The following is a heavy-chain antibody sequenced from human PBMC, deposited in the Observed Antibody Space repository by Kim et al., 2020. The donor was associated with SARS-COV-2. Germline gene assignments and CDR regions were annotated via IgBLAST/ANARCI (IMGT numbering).Heavy chain of an antibody. D-gene: IGHD6-13*01. Sequence: SETLSLTCTVSGGSISSSSYYWGWIRQPPGKGLEWIGSIYYSGSTYYNPSLKSRVTISVDTSKNQFSLKMSSVTAADTAVYYCARGIAAAGTPTWGFDP. V-gene: IGHV4-39*01. CDR1: GGSISSSSYY. J-gene: IGHJ5*02. CDR3: ARGIAAAGTPTWGFDP. CDR2: IYYSGST.